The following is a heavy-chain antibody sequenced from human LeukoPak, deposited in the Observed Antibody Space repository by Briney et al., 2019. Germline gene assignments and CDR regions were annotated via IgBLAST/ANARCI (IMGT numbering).Heavy chain of an antibody. CDR2: ISTSSSYI. D-gene: IGHD2-15*01. J-gene: IGHJ5*02. CDR1: GFTFSGYS. V-gene: IGHV3-21*01. Sequence: GGSLRLSCGASGFTFSGYSMNWVRQAPGKGLERVSSISTSSSYIYYADSVKGRFTISRDNAKKSLYLQMNSLRAEDTAVYYCARGRAVVAASDNWFDPWGQGTLVTVSS. CDR3: ARGRAVVAASDNWFDP.